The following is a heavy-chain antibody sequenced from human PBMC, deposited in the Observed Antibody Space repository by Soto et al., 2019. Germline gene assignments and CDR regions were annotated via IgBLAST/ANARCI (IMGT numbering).Heavy chain of an antibody. CDR3: ARSTTVTRKSDY. CDR1: GFTFGDYG. J-gene: IGHJ4*02. Sequence: QPGGSLRLSCKTSGFTFGDYGMSWFRQAPGKGLEWVGFIRNKDYGEATEHAASVKGRFIISRDDSNSVAYLQMNSLTTEDTAMYFCARSTTVTRKSDYWGQGTPVTVSS. V-gene: IGHV3-49*03. D-gene: IGHD4-17*01. CDR2: IRNKDYGEAT.